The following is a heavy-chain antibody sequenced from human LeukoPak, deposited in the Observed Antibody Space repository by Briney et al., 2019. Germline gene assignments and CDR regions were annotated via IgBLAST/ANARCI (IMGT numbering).Heavy chain of an antibody. CDR2: VKEDGTET. CDR1: GFMFSSNW. CDR3: AKEGRSLQTY. D-gene: IGHD5-24*01. J-gene: IGHJ4*02. Sequence: GGSLRLSCAASGFMFSSNWMSWVRLAPGKGLEWVANVKEDGTETYYVDSVKGRFTISRDNAKNSLYLQMNSLRVEDTAVYYCAKEGRSLQTYWGQGTLVTVSS. V-gene: IGHV3-7*03.